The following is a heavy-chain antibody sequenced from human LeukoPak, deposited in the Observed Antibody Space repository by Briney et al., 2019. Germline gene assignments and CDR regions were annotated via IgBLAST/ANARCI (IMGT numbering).Heavy chain of an antibody. Sequence: SETLSLTCTVSGGSISSYYWSWIRQPPGKGLEWIGEIYHSGSTNYNPSLKSRVTISVDKSKNQFSLKLSSVTAADTAVYYCARDYGDYVRWFDPWGQGTLVTVSS. CDR2: IYHSGST. J-gene: IGHJ5*02. V-gene: IGHV4-59*12. CDR3: ARDYGDYVRWFDP. D-gene: IGHD4-17*01. CDR1: GGSISSYY.